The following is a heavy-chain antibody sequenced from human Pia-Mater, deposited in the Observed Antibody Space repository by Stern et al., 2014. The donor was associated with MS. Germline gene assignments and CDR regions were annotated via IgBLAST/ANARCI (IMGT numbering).Heavy chain of an antibody. D-gene: IGHD3-16*01. CDR3: ASGVGGSHYFDY. CDR1: GDTFSTSL. V-gene: IGHV1-69*01. J-gene: IGHJ4*02. Sequence: VQLVESGAEVKKPGSSVKVSCKASGDTFSTSLITWVRQAPRPGPEWMGGIIPIFGTPNYARRFQGRVTIPADESTNTAYMELSSLRSDDTAVYYCASGVGGSHYFDYWGQGTLVTVSS. CDR2: IIPIFGTP.